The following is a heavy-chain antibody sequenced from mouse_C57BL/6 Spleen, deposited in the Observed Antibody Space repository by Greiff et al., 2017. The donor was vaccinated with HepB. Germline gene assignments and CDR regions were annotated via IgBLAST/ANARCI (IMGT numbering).Heavy chain of an antibody. J-gene: IGHJ3*01. D-gene: IGHD1-1*01. CDR2: IDPETGGT. V-gene: IGHV1-15*01. CDR3: TRKIYGSSQAWFAG. Sequence: SGAELVRPGASVTLSCKASGYTFTDYEMHWVKQTPVHGLEWIGAIDPETGGTAYNQKFKGKAILTADKSSSTAYMELRSLTSEDSAVYYCTRKIYGSSQAWFAGWGEGTLVTVSA. CDR1: GYTFTDYE.